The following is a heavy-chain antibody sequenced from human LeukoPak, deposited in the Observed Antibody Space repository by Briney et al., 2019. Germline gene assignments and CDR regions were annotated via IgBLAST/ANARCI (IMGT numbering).Heavy chain of an antibody. CDR2: ISWNSGSI. D-gene: IGHD3-16*01. CDR3: ARAFGVSAFDI. CDR1: GFTFDDYA. V-gene: IGHV3-9*01. Sequence: GGSLRLSCAASGFTFDDYAMHWVRQAPGKGLEWVSGISWNSGSISYADSVKGRFTISGDNAKNSLCLQMNSLRAEDTALYYCARAFGVSAFDIWGQGTMVTVSS. J-gene: IGHJ3*02.